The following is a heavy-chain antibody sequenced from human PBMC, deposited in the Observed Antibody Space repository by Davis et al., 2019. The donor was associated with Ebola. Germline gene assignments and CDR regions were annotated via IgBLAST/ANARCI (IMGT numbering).Heavy chain of an antibody. Sequence: GSLRLSCTVSGYSISSGYYWGWIRQPPGKGLEWIGSIYHSGSTYYNPSLKSRVTISVDTSKNQFSLKLSSVTAADTAVYYCARDEHNYYYDSSGYYLSPAEYFQHWGQGTLVTVSS. CDR3: ARDEHNYYYDSSGYYLSPAEYFQH. CDR2: IYHSGST. J-gene: IGHJ1*01. CDR1: GYSISSGYY. D-gene: IGHD3-22*01. V-gene: IGHV4-38-2*02.